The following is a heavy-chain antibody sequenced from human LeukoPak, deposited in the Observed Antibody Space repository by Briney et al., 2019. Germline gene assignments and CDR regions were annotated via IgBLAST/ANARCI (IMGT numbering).Heavy chain of an antibody. Sequence: ASVKIPCKVSGYTFTDYYMHWVQQAPGKGLEWMGLVNPEDGETIYAEKFQGGVTITADTSTDTAYMELSSLRSEDTAVYYCATAVATTEIDYWGQGTLVTVSS. CDR1: GYTFTDYY. V-gene: IGHV1-69-2*01. CDR3: ATAVATTEIDY. CDR2: VNPEDGET. J-gene: IGHJ4*02. D-gene: IGHD4-23*01.